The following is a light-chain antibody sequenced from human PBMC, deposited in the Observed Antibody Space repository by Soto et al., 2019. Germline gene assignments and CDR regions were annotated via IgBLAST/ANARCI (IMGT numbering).Light chain of an antibody. Sequence: QSVLTQPPSVSGAPGQRVTISCTGSSSNIGAGYDVHWYQQLPGTAPKLLIYVNSNRPSGVPDRFSGSKSGTSASLAITGLQDEDEADYYCQSYDSSLSAVVFGGGTKLTV. CDR2: VNS. V-gene: IGLV1-40*01. J-gene: IGLJ2*01. CDR1: SSNIGAGYD. CDR3: QSYDSSLSAVV.